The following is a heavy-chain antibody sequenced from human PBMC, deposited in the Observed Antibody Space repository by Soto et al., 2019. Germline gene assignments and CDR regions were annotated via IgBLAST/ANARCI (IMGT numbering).Heavy chain of an antibody. CDR2: INAGHGDT. D-gene: IGHD2-15*01. CDR1: GYTFIRYA. J-gene: IGHJ4*02. Sequence: ASVKVSCKASGYTFIRYAMHWVRQAPGQRLEWMGWINAGHGDTKFSQKFQGRVTITRDTSASTAYMELSSLRSEDTAVYYCARVGDCSGGSCYATFDYWGQGTLVTVSS. CDR3: ARVGDCSGGSCYATFDY. V-gene: IGHV1-3*01.